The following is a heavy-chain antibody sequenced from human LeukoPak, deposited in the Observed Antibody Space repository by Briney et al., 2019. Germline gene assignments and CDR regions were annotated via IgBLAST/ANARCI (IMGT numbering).Heavy chain of an antibody. D-gene: IGHD3-3*01. V-gene: IGHV3-23*01. CDR2: ISGSGGST. CDR3: AKDLRFLEWLLYTPFDY. Sequence: PGGSVRLSCAASGFTFSSYAMSWVRQAPGKGLEWVSAISGSGGSTYYADSVKGRFTISRDNSKNTLYLQMNSLRAEDTAVYYCAKDLRFLEWLLYTPFDYWGQGTLVTVSS. CDR1: GFTFSSYA. J-gene: IGHJ4*02.